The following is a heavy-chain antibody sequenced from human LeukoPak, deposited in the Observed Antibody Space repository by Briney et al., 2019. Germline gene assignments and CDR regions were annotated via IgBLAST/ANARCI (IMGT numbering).Heavy chain of an antibody. D-gene: IGHD3-3*01. J-gene: IGHJ4*02. V-gene: IGHV1-18*01. CDR1: GGTFSSYA. CDR2: ISACNGNT. Sequence: ASVKVSCKASGGTFSSYAISWVRQAPGQGLEWMGWISACNGNTNYAQKLQGRVTMTTDTSTSTAYMELRSLRSDDTAVYYCARSSNYDFWSGYFNYWGQGTLVTVSS. CDR3: ARSSNYDFWSGYFNY.